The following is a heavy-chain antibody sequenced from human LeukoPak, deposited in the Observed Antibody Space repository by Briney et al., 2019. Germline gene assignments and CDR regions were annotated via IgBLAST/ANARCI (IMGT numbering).Heavy chain of an antibody. CDR3: AKDQRPYSCGIGWFDP. CDR2: ISSSSSTI. CDR1: GFTFSTYS. J-gene: IGHJ5*02. Sequence: PGGSLRLSCAASGFTFSTYSMNWVRQAPGKGLEWVSYISSSSSTIYYADSVKGRFTISRDNAKNSLYLQMNSLRAEDTAVYYCAKDQRPYSCGIGWFDPWGQGTLVTVSS. D-gene: IGHD5-18*01. V-gene: IGHV3-48*01.